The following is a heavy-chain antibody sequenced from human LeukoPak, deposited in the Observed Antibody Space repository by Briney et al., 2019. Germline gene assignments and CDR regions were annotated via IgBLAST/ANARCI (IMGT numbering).Heavy chain of an antibody. D-gene: IGHD5-24*01. CDR1: GFIFSSYG. CDR3: AKDVESNYDYYNALDV. CDR2: ISYDGNNE. J-gene: IGHJ6*02. V-gene: IGHV3-30*18. Sequence: GGSLRPSCAASGFIFSSYGMHWVRQAPGKGLEWVAVISYDGNNEYYADSVKGRFTISRDNSKNTLYLQMNSLRVADTAVYYCAKDVESNYDYYNALDVWGQGTTVTVSS.